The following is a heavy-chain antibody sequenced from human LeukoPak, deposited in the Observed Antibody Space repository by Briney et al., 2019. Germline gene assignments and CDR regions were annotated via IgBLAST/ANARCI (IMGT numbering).Heavy chain of an antibody. CDR3: AKDYDYSTTYYYGMDV. V-gene: IGHV3-30*02. CDR1: GFTFSSYG. CDR2: IRYDGSNK. D-gene: IGHD3-16*01. J-gene: IGHJ6*02. Sequence: GGSLRLSCAASGFTFSSYGMHWVRQAPGKGLEWVAFIRYDGSNKYYADSVKGRFTISRDNSKNTLYLQMNSLGAEDTAVYYCAKDYDYSTTYYYGMDVWGQGTTVTVSS.